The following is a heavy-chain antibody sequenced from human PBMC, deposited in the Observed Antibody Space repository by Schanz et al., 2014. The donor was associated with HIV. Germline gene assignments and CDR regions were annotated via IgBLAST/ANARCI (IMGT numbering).Heavy chain of an antibody. V-gene: IGHV3-33*08. CDR1: GFPLRDYG. J-gene: IGHJ6*02. CDR2: ISYNGNEK. D-gene: IGHD3-3*01. Sequence: QVQVVESGGGVVQPGRSLTLSCATTGFPLRDYGMHWVRQAAGKGLEWLAFISYNGNEKDYGDSVKGRFNISRDNSNNTLYLQMNSLRAEDTAVYFCTRGRFLERGGMDVWGQGTAVTVSS. CDR3: TRGRFLERGGMDV.